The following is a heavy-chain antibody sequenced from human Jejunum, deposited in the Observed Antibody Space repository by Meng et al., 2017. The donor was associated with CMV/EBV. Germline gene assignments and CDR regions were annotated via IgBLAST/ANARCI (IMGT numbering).Heavy chain of an antibody. J-gene: IGHJ6*02. CDR3: ARGWADIRFSGAMDV. CDR2: VSYNGNT. Sequence: GGSVTDFHDWSWMRQSSGKGLEWIAYVSYNGNTNYNPSLRRRVYISSDAAKNQFSLRLTSATTADTAVYYCARGWADIRFSGAMDVWGQGITVTVSS. V-gene: IGHV4-59*02. CDR1: GGSVTDFHD. D-gene: IGHD2-15*01.